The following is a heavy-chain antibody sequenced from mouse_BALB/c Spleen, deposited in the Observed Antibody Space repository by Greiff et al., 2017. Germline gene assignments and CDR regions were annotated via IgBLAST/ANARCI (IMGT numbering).Heavy chain of an antibody. CDR2: IDPANGNT. D-gene: IGHD4-1*01. CDR3: AEGGKNWADYYAMDY. CDR1: GFNIKDTY. J-gene: IGHJ4*01. V-gene: IGHV14-3*02. Sequence: VQLQQSGAELVKPGASVKLSCTASGFNIKDTYMHWVKQRPEQGLEWIGRIDPANGNTKYDPKFQGKATITADTSSNTAYLQLSSLTSEDTAVYYCAEGGKNWADYYAMDYWGQGTSVTVSS.